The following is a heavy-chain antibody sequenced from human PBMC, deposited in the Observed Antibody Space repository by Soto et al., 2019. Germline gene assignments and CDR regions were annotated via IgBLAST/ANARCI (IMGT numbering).Heavy chain of an antibody. J-gene: IGHJ6*02. Sequence: LRLSCAASGFTYSDFALHWVRQAPGKGLEWVAFISYDGSDKYYTDSVKGRFAISRDNSKDTLYLQMNSLRPQDTAVYYCASRPYHRYSAIDVWAQGTTVTVSS. CDR2: ISYDGSDK. V-gene: IGHV3-30*09. CDR3: ASRPYHRYSAIDV. D-gene: IGHD3-16*02. CDR1: GFTYSDFA.